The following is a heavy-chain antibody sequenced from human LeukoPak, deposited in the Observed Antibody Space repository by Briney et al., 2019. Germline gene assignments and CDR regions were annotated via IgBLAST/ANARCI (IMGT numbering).Heavy chain of an antibody. CDR3: AKDHDYYGSGSYYND. CDR1: GFTVSSNY. Sequence: GGSLRLSCAASGFTVSSNYMSWVRQAPGKGLEWVSAISGSGGSTYYADSVKGRFTISRDNSRNTLYLQMNSLRAEDTAVYYCAKDHDYYGSGSYYNDWGQGTLVTVSS. J-gene: IGHJ4*02. V-gene: IGHV3-23*01. D-gene: IGHD3-10*01. CDR2: ISGSGGST.